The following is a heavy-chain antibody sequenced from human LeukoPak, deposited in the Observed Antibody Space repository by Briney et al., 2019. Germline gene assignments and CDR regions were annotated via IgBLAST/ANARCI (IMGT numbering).Heavy chain of an antibody. CDR2: ISSRSSTF. D-gene: IGHD4-23*01. Sequence: GGSLGLSCAASGFTFSSYNMNWVRQAPGKGLEWVSYISSRSSTFYYAGSVKGRFTISRDNAKKSLYLQMNSLRDEDTAVYYCARDRGGNEAFDYWGQGTLVTVSS. V-gene: IGHV3-48*02. CDR3: ARDRGGNEAFDY. CDR1: GFTFSSYN. J-gene: IGHJ4*02.